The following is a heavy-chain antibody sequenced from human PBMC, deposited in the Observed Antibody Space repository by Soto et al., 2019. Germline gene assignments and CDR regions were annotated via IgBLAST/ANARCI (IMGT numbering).Heavy chain of an antibody. CDR1: GGSINSDDSF. V-gene: IGHV4-39*01. Sequence: SDTLSLTCSVSGGSINSDDSFWGWVRQSPGKGLEWIGSLYYGGSTFCNPSLKSRVTISLDTSKNQFSLRLTSVTAADTAIYYCARQLPVGATSWFDPWGQGTLVTVSS. J-gene: IGHJ5*02. D-gene: IGHD1-26*01. CDR3: ARQLPVGATSWFDP. CDR2: LYYGGST.